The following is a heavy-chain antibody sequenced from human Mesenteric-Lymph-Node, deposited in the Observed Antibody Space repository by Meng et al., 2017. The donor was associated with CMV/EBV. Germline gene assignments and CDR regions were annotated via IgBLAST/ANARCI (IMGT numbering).Heavy chain of an antibody. CDR2: ISGSSDSI. CDR1: GLTFSSYS. D-gene: IGHD6-19*01. Sequence: GGSLRLSCAASGLTFSSYSMNWVRQAPGKGLEWVSFISGSSDSIHYADSLKGRFTISRDNAKNSLYLQMNFLRAEDTAMYYCATIGWYVPNFDYWGQGTLVT. V-gene: IGHV3-21*01. J-gene: IGHJ4*02. CDR3: ATIGWYVPNFDY.